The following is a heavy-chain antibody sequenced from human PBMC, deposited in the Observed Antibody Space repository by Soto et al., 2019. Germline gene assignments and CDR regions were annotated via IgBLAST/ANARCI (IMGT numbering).Heavy chain of an antibody. J-gene: IGHJ5*02. CDR1: GCSISSGGYY. V-gene: IGHV4-31*03. CDR2: IYYSGST. Sequence: QVQLQESGPGLVKPSQTLSLTCTVSGCSISSGGYYWSWIRQHPGKGLEWIGYIYYSGSTSYNPSLKSRVTRSVDTSKNQFSLKLSSVTAADTAVYYCARDRITMVRELGNWFGPWGQGTLVTVSS. CDR3: ARDRITMVRELGNWFGP. D-gene: IGHD3-10*01.